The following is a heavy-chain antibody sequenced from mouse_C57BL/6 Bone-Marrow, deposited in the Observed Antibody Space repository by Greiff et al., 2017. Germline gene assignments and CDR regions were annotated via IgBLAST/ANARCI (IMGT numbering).Heavy chain of an antibody. D-gene: IGHD1-1*01. CDR2: ISHLAYSI. CDR1: GFTFSDYG. CDR3: ARQDYGSSYDYAMDY. Sequence: EVHLVESGGGLVQPGGSLKLSCAASGFTFSDYGMAWVRQAPRKGPEWVAFISHLAYSIYYADTVTGRYTISRENAKNTLYLEMSSLRSEDTAMYYCARQDYGSSYDYAMDYWGQGTSVTVSS. J-gene: IGHJ4*01. V-gene: IGHV5-15*01.